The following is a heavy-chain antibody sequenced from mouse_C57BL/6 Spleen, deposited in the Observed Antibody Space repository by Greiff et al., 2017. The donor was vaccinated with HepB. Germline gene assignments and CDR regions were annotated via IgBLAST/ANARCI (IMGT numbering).Heavy chain of an antibody. D-gene: IGHD1-2*01. Sequence: VQLQQSGPELVKPGASVKLSCKASGYTFTSYDINWVKQRPGQGLEWIGWIYPRDGSTKYNEKFKGKATLTVDTSSSTAYRELHSLTSEDSAVYFCARSSAHYYGRYFDVWGTGTTVTVSS. CDR2: IYPRDGST. V-gene: IGHV1-85*01. CDR3: ARSSAHYYGRYFDV. CDR1: GYTFTSYD. J-gene: IGHJ1*03.